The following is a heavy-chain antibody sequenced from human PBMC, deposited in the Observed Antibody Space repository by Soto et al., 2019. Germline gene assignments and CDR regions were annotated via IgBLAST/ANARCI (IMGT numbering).Heavy chain of an antibody. Sequence: PGGSLRLSCAGSGFTFVDSYMSWIRQAPGKGLEWLSYISPGSRYPAYADSVKGRFTISRDNAKRSLYLQMMSLTAEDTAIYYCVRGGGGGLFDPWGQGTMVTVS. D-gene: IGHD2-15*01. CDR2: ISPGSRYP. CDR1: GFTFVDSY. J-gene: IGHJ5*02. CDR3: VRGGGGGLFDP. V-gene: IGHV3-11*06.